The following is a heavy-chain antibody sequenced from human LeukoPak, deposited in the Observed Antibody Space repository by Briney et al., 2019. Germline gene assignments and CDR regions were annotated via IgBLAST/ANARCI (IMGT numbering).Heavy chain of an antibody. V-gene: IGHV4-59*01. CDR2: IYYSGST. J-gene: IGHJ3*02. D-gene: IGHD1-14*01. CDR3: ARVDPNRGPHAFDI. CDR1: GGSISSNY. Sequence: SETLSLTCTVSGGSISSNYWSWIRQPPGKGLEWIGYIYYSGSTNYNPSLKSRVTISVDTSKNQFSLKLSSVTAADTAVYYCARVDPNRGPHAFDIWGQGTMVTVSS.